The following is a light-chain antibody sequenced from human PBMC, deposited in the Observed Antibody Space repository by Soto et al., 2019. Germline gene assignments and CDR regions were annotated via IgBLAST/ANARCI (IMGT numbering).Light chain of an antibody. CDR1: SSNIGNRG. CDR2: ENN. Sequence: SVLTQPPSVSAAPGQKLTISCSGSSSNIGNRGVSWYQQLPGTAPKLLIYENNKRPSGIPDRFSGSKSGTSATLGISGLQTGDEADYYCGTWDSSLSAGVFGGGTKVTVL. J-gene: IGLJ2*01. V-gene: IGLV1-51*02. CDR3: GTWDSSLSAGV.